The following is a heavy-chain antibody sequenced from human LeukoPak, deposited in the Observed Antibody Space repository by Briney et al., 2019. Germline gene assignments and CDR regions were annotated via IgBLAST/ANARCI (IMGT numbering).Heavy chain of an antibody. V-gene: IGHV1-2*02. CDR2: INPNSGGT. D-gene: IGHD6-19*01. CDR1: GYTFSDYY. J-gene: IGHJ4*02. Sequence: RASVKVSCKASGYTFSDYYIHWVRQAPGQGLEWMGWINPNSGGTNYAQKFHGRVTMTRDTSISTAYMEPSSLRSDDTAFYYCARVYASGWYGDYWGQGTLVTVSS. CDR3: ARVYASGWYGDY.